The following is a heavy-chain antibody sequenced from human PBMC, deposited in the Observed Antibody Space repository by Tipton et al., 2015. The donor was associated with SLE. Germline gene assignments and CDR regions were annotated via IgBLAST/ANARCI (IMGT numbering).Heavy chain of an antibody. CDR1: GYSFPDYW. J-gene: IGHJ4*02. D-gene: IGHD5-24*01. CDR2: IYPRDSDT. Sequence: SLRLSCKGFGYSFPDYWIGWVRQMPGKGLEWMGIIYPRDSDTRYSPSFKGQVTISVDKSISTAYLQWSSLKASDTAMYYCTKHRDNFRYGYWGQGPLVTVSS. CDR3: TKHRDNFRYGY. V-gene: IGHV5-51*01.